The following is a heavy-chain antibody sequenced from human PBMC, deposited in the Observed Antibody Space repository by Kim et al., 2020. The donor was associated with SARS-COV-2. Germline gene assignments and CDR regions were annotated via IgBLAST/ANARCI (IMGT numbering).Heavy chain of an antibody. CDR3: AKWREYCGSSTCSQNFDY. Sequence: GGSLRLSCAASGFTFSHYAMSWVRQAPGKGPEWVSGISDSADYIYYADSVKGRFTISRDNSKNTLFLQMNSLRAEDTAVYYCAKWREYCGSSTCSQNFDYWGQGTLVTVSS. CDR1: GFTFSHYA. J-gene: IGHJ4*02. D-gene: IGHD2-2*01. CDR2: ISDSADYI. V-gene: IGHV3-23*01.